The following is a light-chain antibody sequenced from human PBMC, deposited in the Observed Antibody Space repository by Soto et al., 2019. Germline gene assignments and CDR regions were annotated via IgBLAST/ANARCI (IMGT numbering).Light chain of an antibody. V-gene: IGLV2-23*01. Sequence: QSALTQPASVSGCPGQSLTISCSGTTSDVGGYNLVSWYQQHTAKAPKLLIYEGTQRPSGVSSRFSGSKSGNTASLTISGLQAEDEADYYCCSYASSSSYVFGTGTKV. CDR2: EGT. CDR3: CSYASSSSYV. J-gene: IGLJ1*01. CDR1: TSDVGGYNL.